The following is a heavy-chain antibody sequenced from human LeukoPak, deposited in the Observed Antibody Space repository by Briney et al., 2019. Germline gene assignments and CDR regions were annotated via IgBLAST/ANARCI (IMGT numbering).Heavy chain of an antibody. J-gene: IGHJ4*02. CDR1: GYTFTSYG. CDR3: ARILRAHFDY. V-gene: IGHV1-18*01. Sequence: GASVEVSCKASGYTFTSYGISWVRQAPGQGLEWMGWISAYSGNTNYAQKLQGRVTMTTDTSTSTAYMELRSLRSDDTAVYYRARILRAHFDYWGQGTLVTVSS. D-gene: IGHD5/OR15-5a*01. CDR2: ISAYSGNT.